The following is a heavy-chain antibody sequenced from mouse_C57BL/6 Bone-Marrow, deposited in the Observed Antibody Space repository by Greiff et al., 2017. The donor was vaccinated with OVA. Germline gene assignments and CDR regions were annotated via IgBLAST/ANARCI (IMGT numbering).Heavy chain of an antibody. V-gene: IGHV1-15*01. D-gene: IGHD1-1*01. CDR1: GYTFTDYE. Sequence: VKLVESGAELVRPGASVTLSCKASGYTFTDYEMHWVKQTPVHGLEWIGAIDPETGGTAYNQKFKGKAILTADKSSSTAYMELRSLTSEDSAVYYCTRSGTTVVGKRIDYWGQGTTLTVSS. CDR3: TRSGTTVVGKRIDY. CDR2: IDPETGGT. J-gene: IGHJ2*01.